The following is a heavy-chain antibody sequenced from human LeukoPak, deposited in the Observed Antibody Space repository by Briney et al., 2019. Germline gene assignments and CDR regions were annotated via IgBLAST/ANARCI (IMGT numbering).Heavy chain of an antibody. CDR3: TTAAEYNYDSSAYYQYDY. J-gene: IGHJ4*02. D-gene: IGHD3-22*01. CDR2: IKSKTDGGTT. CDR1: GFTFSSYE. Sequence: GGSLRLSCAAPGFTFSSYEMNWVRQAPGKGLEWVGRIKSKTDGGTTDYAAPVKGRFTISRDDSKNTVYLQMNSLRAEDTAVYYCTTAAEYNYDSSAYYQYDYWGQGTLVTVSS. V-gene: IGHV3-15*01.